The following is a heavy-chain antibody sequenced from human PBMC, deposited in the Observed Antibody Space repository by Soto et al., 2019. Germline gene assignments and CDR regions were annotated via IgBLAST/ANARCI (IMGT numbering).Heavy chain of an antibody. J-gene: IGHJ4*02. CDR3: ARMPYVDTAMVTVWYFDY. V-gene: IGHV1-69*01. D-gene: IGHD5-18*01. Sequence: QVQLVQSGAEVKKPGSSVKVSCKASGGTFSSYAISWVRQAPGQGLEWMGGIIPIFGTANYAQKFQGRVTITADESTSTAYIELSSLRSEDTAVYYCARMPYVDTAMVTVWYFDYWGQGTLVTVSS. CDR2: IIPIFGTA. CDR1: GGTFSSYA.